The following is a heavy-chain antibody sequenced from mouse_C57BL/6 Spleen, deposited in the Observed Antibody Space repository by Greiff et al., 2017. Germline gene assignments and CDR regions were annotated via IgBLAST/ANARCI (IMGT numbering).Heavy chain of an antibody. V-gene: IGHV1-52*01. CDR1: GYTFTSYW. D-gene: IGHD2-2*01. Sequence: QVQLQQPGAELVRPGSSVKLSCKASGYTFTSYWMHWVKQRPIQGLEWIGNIDPSDSETHYNQKFKDKATLTVDKSSSTAYMQLSSLTSEDSAVYYCARGPYGYDEGDYAMDYWGQGTSVTVSS. J-gene: IGHJ4*01. CDR3: ARGPYGYDEGDYAMDY. CDR2: IDPSDSET.